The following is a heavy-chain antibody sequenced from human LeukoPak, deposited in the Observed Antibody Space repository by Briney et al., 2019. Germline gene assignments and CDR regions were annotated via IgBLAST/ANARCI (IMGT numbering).Heavy chain of an antibody. J-gene: IGHJ4*02. V-gene: IGHV3-23*01. CDR3: AMNSGRSNDYFDY. Sequence: GGSLRLSCAASGFTFSSYSMSWVRQAPGKGLEWVSAISGSGGSTYYADSVRGRFTISRDNSKNTLYLQMNSLRAEDTAVYYCAMNSGRSNDYFDYWGQGTLVTVSS. CDR2: ISGSGGST. CDR1: GFTFSSYS. D-gene: IGHD1-26*01.